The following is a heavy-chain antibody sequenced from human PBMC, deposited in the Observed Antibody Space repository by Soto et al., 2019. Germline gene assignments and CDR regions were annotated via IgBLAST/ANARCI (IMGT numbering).Heavy chain of an antibody. CDR3: ARNPGYSSSWYRSGGYGMDV. V-gene: IGHV1-69*13. Sequence: SVKVSCKASGGTFSSYAISWVRQAPGQGLEWMGGIIPIFGTANYAQKFQGRVTITADESTSTAYMELSSLRSEDTAVYYCARNPGYSSSWYRSGGYGMDVWGQGTTVTVSS. J-gene: IGHJ6*02. CDR2: IIPIFGTA. CDR1: GGTFSSYA. D-gene: IGHD6-13*01.